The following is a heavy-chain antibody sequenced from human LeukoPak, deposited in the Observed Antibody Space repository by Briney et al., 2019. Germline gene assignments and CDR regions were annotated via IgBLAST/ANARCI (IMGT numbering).Heavy chain of an antibody. J-gene: IGHJ4*02. CDR1: GGSISSSGYY. CDR3: ARGSQVDDFWSGYRAPLDY. D-gene: IGHD3-3*01. CDR2: IYYSGSA. V-gene: IGHV4-39*01. Sequence: SETLSLTCTVSGGSISSSGYYWSWIRQPPGKGLEWIGTIYYSGSAYYSPSLKTQVTISVDTSKNQFSLKLSSVTAADTAVYFCARGSQVDDFWSGYRAPLDYWGQGTLVTVSS.